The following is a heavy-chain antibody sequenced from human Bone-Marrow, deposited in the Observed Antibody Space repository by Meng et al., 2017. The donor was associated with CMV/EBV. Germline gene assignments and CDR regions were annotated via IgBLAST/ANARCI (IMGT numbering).Heavy chain of an antibody. D-gene: IGHD1-26*01. V-gene: IGHV4-34*08. CDR1: GATFSGY. CDR3: APGFRSWSGGYSS. CDR2: ITHSGST. Sequence: QVPLQQWGAGLLKPSETLSLTCGVYGATFSGYWSWVRQPPGKGLEWIGEITHSGSTNYNVSLKSRVTISIDTSKNQFSLKLSSVTATDTAVYYCAPGFRSWSGGYSSWGQGTLVTVSS. J-gene: IGHJ4*02.